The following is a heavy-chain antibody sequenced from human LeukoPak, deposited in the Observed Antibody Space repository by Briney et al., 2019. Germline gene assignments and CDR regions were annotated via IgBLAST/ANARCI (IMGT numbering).Heavy chain of an antibody. D-gene: IGHD3-22*01. CDR1: GGSISSGGYY. CDR3: ARGHDSSGYGSQH. J-gene: IGHJ1*01. V-gene: IGHV4-30-2*01. Sequence: SQTLSLTCTVSGGSISSGGYYWSWIRQPPGKGLEWIGYIYHSGSTYYNPSLKSRVTISVDRSKNQFSLKLSSVTAADTAVYYCARGHDSSGYGSQHWGQGTLVTVSS. CDR2: IYHSGST.